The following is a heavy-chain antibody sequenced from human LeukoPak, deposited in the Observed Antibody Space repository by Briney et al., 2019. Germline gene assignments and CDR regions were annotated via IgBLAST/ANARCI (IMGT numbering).Heavy chain of an antibody. CDR1: GGTFSSYA. J-gene: IGHJ3*02. CDR2: IIPIFGTA. CDR3: ARRGDILTGYRPPGAFDI. V-gene: IGHV1-69*13. Sequence: ASVKVSCKASGGTFSSYAISWVRQAPGQGLEWMGGIIPIFGTANYAQKFQGRVTITADESTSTAYMELSSLRSEDTAVYYCARRGDILTGYRPPGAFDIWGQGTMVTVSS. D-gene: IGHD3-9*01.